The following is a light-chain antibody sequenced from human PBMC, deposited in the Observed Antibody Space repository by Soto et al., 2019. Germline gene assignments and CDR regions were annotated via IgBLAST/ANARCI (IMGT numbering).Light chain of an antibody. Sequence: DIVMPQSPLSLPVTPGEPASISCRSSQSLLHSNGYNYLDWYLQKPGQSPQLLIYLGSNRASGVPDRFSGSGSGTDFTLKISRVEAEDVGVYYCMQALQTLWTFGQGTKVDI. CDR1: QSLLHSNGYNY. CDR3: MQALQTLWT. CDR2: LGS. J-gene: IGKJ1*01. V-gene: IGKV2-28*01.